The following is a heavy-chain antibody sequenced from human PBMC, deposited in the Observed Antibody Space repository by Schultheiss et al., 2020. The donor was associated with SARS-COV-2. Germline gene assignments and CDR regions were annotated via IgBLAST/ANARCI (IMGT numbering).Heavy chain of an antibody. CDR3: ASISGYDYPYYFDY. Sequence: SQTLSLTCTVSGGSISSYYYSWIRQPPGKGLEWIGYIYYSGSTNYNPSLKSRLTISVDTSKNQFSLKLRSVTAADTAVYFCASISGYDYPYYFDYWGQGILVTVSS. CDR1: GGSISSYY. J-gene: IGHJ4*02. V-gene: IGHV4-59*01. D-gene: IGHD5-12*01. CDR2: IYYSGST.